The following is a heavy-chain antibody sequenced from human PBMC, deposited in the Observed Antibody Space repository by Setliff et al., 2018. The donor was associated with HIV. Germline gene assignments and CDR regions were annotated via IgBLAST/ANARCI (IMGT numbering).Heavy chain of an antibody. CDR3: AKNPSLSYTSGWYYFDS. CDR1: GFTFSDYA. D-gene: IGHD6-19*01. J-gene: IGHJ4*02. CDR2: IYSGDDGT. Sequence: GGSLRLSCAASGFTFSDYAMTWVRQAPGKGLEWVSAIYSGDDGTFYADSVKGRFTISRDDSRDTLYLQMNSLRAEDTAIYFCAKNPSLSYTSGWYYFDSWGQGTLVTVSS. V-gene: IGHV3-23*03.